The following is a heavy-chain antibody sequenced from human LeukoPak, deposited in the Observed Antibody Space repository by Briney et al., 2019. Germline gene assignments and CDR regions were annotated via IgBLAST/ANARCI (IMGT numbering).Heavy chain of an antibody. V-gene: IGHV1-2*02. Sequence: ASVKVSCKASGYTFTGYYMHWVRQAPGQGLEWMGWINPNSGGTNYAQKFQGRVTMTRDTSISTAYMELSRLRSDDTAVYYCARDGGKSSSFPDYWGQGTPVTVSS. D-gene: IGHD6-6*01. CDR2: INPNSGGT. CDR3: ARDGGKSSSFPDY. J-gene: IGHJ4*02. CDR1: GYTFTGYY.